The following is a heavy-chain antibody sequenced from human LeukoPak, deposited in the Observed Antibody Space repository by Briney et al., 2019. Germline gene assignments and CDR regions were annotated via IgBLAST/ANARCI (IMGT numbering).Heavy chain of an antibody. CDR2: ISGRGTST. CDR3: AKDVYGQDYFDY. J-gene: IGHJ4*02. Sequence: GGSLRLSCAASGFTFSSYAMSWVRQSPGKGLEWVSAISGRGTSTYYADSVKGRFTISRDNSKNTLYLQMNSLRAEDTAVYYCAKDVYGQDYFDYWGQGTLVTVSS. CDR1: GFTFSSYA. V-gene: IGHV3-23*01. D-gene: IGHD2/OR15-2a*01.